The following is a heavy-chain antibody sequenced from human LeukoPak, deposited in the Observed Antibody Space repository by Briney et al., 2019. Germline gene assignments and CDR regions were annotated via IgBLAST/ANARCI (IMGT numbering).Heavy chain of an antibody. CDR1: GFTFSSYG. CDR2: IWYDGSNK. CDR3: ARDYYDSSGYYRGYFDY. V-gene: IGHV3-33*01. J-gene: IGHJ4*02. Sequence: GRSLRLSCAASGFTFSSYGMHWVRQAPGKGLEWVAVIWYDGSNKYYADSAKGRFTISRDNSKNTLYLQMNSLRAEDTAVYYCARDYYDSSGYYRGYFDYWGQGTLVTVSS. D-gene: IGHD3-22*01.